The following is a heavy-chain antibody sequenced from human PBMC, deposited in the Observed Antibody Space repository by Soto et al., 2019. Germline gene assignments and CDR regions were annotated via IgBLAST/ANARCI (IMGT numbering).Heavy chain of an antibody. CDR1: GFIFSTYA. J-gene: IGHJ5*02. Sequence: EVQLLESGGGLVQPGGSLRLSCAASGFIFSTYAMSWVRQAPGKGLEWVSAISGGAGSTHYADSVKGRFTISRDNSKNTLYLQMNSLRAEDTAVYYCALKTGITVDGPYNWFDPWGQGTLVTVSS. CDR3: ALKTGITVDGPYNWFDP. D-gene: IGHD6-19*01. V-gene: IGHV3-23*01. CDR2: ISGGAGST.